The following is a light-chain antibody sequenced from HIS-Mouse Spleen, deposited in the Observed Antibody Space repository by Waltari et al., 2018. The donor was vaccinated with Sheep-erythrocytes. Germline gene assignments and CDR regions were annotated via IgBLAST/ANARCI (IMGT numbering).Light chain of an antibody. J-gene: IGLJ1*01. CDR2: DVI. V-gene: IGLV2-11*01. CDR1: SSDVGGYNY. Sequence: QSALTQPRSVSGSPGQSVTISCTGTSSDVGGYNYVSWYQQHPGKAPKLMIYDVIKRTSGVPERVAGSKPGNTASLTIAGLQAEDEADYYCCSYAGSYNHVFATGTKVTVL. CDR3: CSYAGSYNHV.